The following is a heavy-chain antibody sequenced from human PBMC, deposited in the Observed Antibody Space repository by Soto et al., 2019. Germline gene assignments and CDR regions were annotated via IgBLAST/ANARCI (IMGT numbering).Heavy chain of an antibody. CDR2: ISGSGGST. CDR3: AKDIYGSGSYYYLDF. CDR1: GFTFSSYA. V-gene: IGHV3-23*01. Sequence: GGPLRLSCAASGFTFSSYAMSWVRKDQGKGLEWVSAISGSGGSTYYADSVKGRFTISRDNSKNTLYLQMYSLRAEDTALYYFAKDIYGSGSYYYLDFWGQGTLVTVSS. J-gene: IGHJ4*02. D-gene: IGHD3-10*01.